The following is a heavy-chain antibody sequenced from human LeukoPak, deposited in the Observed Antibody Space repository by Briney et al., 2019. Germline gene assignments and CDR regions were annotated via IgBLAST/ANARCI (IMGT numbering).Heavy chain of an antibody. D-gene: IGHD3-3*01. V-gene: IGHV1-3*01. Sequence: ASVKVSCKASGYTFTSYAMHWVRQAPGQRLEWMGWINAGNGNTKYSQKFQGRVTITRDTSASTAYMELSSLRSEDTAVYYCARSDRVTYYDFWSGYLGYWGQGTLVTVSS. CDR2: INAGNGNT. J-gene: IGHJ4*02. CDR3: ARSDRVTYYDFWSGYLGY. CDR1: GYTFTSYA.